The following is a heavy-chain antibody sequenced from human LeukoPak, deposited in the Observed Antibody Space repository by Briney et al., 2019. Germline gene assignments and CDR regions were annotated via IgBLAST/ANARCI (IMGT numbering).Heavy chain of an antibody. Sequence: GGSLRLSCAASGFTFSSYSMNWVRQAPGKGLEWVSYISSSSSTIYYADSVKGRFTISRDNAKNSLYLQMNSLRAEDTAVYYCAKRSTVTTAQAWIFDYWGQGTLVTVSS. J-gene: IGHJ4*02. CDR2: ISSSSSTI. V-gene: IGHV3-48*01. CDR1: GFTFSSYS. CDR3: AKRSTVTTAQAWIFDY. D-gene: IGHD4-17*01.